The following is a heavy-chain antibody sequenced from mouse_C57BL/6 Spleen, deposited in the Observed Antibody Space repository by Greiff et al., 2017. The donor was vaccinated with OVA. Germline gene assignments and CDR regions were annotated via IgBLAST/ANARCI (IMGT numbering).Heavy chain of an antibody. CDR3: GKGVVNYALDY. CDR2: IYPRDGST. V-gene: IGHV1-85*01. Sequence: QVKLMESGPELVKPGASVNLSCKASGYTFTSYYLNWVKQRPGQGLEWIGWIYPRDGSTKYNEKFKGKATLTVDTSASSAYMGLHSLTSEDSVVYFCGKGVVNYALDYWGQGTSVTVS. D-gene: IGHD1-1*02. CDR1: GYTFTSYY. J-gene: IGHJ4*01.